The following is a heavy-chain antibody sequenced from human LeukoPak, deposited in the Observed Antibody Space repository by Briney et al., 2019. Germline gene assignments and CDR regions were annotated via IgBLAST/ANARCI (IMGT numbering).Heavy chain of an antibody. D-gene: IGHD1-7*01. Sequence: EASVKVSCKASGGTFSSYAISWVRQAPGQGLEWMGGIIPIFGTANYAQKFQGRVTITADESTSTAYMELSSLRSEDTAVYYCATGPDWDYYFDNWGQGTLVTVSS. CDR1: GGTFSSYA. V-gene: IGHV1-69*13. J-gene: IGHJ4*02. CDR2: IIPIFGTA. CDR3: ATGPDWDYYFDN.